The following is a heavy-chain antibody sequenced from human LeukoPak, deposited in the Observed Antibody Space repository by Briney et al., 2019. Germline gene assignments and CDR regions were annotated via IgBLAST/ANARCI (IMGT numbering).Heavy chain of an antibody. CDR3: ARDKVNWNDADGYYYGYYGMDV. V-gene: IGHV3-74*01. J-gene: IGHJ6*02. Sequence: GGSLRLSCAASGFTFSSYWMHWVRQAPGKGLVWVSRINSDGSSTSYADSVKGRFTISRDNAKNTLYLQMNSLRAEDTAVYYCARDKVNWNDADGYYYGYYGMDVWGQGTTVTVSS. D-gene: IGHD1-1*01. CDR2: INSDGSST. CDR1: GFTFSSYW.